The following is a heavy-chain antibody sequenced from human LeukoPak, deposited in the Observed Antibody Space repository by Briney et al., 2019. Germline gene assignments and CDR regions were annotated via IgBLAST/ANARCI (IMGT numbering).Heavy chain of an antibody. D-gene: IGHD3-10*01. CDR3: ARDPFPYGSGSFGY. V-gene: IGHV4-30-4*01. Sequence: PSQTLSLTCTVSGGSISSGDYYWSWIRLPPGKGLEWIGYIYYSGSTYYNPSLKSRVTISVDTSKNQFSLKLSSVTAADTAVYYCARDPFPYGSGSFGYWGQGTLVTVSS. J-gene: IGHJ4*02. CDR2: IYYSGST. CDR1: GGSISSGDYY.